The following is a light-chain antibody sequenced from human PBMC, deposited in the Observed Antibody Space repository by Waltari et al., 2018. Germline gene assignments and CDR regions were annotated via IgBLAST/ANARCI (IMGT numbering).Light chain of an antibody. Sequence: QSALTQPASVSGSPGQSITISCTGTSSDVGGYNYVSWYQHHPGKAPKPMIYEVSNRPAGVSNRFSGSKSGNTASLTIAGLQAEDEADYYCSSYTSSNTLGVFGTGTKVTVL. CDR1: SSDVGGYNY. V-gene: IGLV2-14*01. CDR2: EVS. J-gene: IGLJ1*01. CDR3: SSYTSSNTLGV.